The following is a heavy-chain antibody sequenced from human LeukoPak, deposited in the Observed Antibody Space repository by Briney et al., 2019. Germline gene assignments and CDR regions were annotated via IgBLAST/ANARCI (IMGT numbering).Heavy chain of an antibody. Sequence: PGGSLRLSCAASGFTFSTYGMNWVRQAPGKGLEWVSAISGSGGSTYYADSVKGRFTISRDNSKNTLYLQMNSLRAEDTAVYYCARGGDFWSGYSRGYYMDVWGKGTTVTVSS. CDR1: GFTFSTYG. D-gene: IGHD3-3*01. CDR3: ARGGDFWSGYSRGYYMDV. J-gene: IGHJ6*03. V-gene: IGHV3-23*01. CDR2: ISGSGGST.